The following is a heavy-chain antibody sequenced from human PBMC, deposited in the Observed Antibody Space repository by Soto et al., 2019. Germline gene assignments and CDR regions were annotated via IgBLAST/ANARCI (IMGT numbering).Heavy chain of an antibody. CDR2: INAIFETA. J-gene: IGHJ4*02. CDR3: ARGGIHFADSSGHAFDS. V-gene: IGHV1-69*06. D-gene: IGHD3-22*01. Sequence: QVELVQSGAEVKKPGSSVKVSCKASGDTFDIYGFNWVRQAPGEGLEWMGVINAIFETADYAQKFQGRVSITADKSTSTAYMELGSLTSEDTAVYYCARGGIHFADSSGHAFDSCGQGTLISFTS. CDR1: GDTFDIYG.